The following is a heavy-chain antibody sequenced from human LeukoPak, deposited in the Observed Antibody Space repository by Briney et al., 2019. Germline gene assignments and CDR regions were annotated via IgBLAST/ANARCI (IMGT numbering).Heavy chain of an antibody. CDR2: IYYSGST. D-gene: IGHD1-26*01. Sequence: SETLSLTCTVSGGSISSYYWSWIRQPPGKGLEWIGYIYYSGSTNYNPSLKSRVTISVDTSKNQFSLKLSSVTAADTAVYYCARVMGVTGAFDIWGQGTMVTVSS. V-gene: IGHV4-59*12. J-gene: IGHJ3*02. CDR3: ARVMGVTGAFDI. CDR1: GGSISSYY.